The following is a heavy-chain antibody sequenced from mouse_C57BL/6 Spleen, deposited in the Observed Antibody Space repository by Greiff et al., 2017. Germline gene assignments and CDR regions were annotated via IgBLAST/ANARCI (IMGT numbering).Heavy chain of an antibody. CDR1: GYTFPSYG. Sequence: QVHVKQSGAELARPGASVKLSCKASGYTFPSYGISWVKQRTGQGLEWVGEIYPRSGNTYYNEKFKGKATLTADKSSSTAYMELRSLTSEDSAVYFCARSGDYDVGWFAYWGQGTLVTVSA. D-gene: IGHD2-4*01. CDR3: ARSGDYDVGWFAY. J-gene: IGHJ3*01. CDR2: IYPRSGNT. V-gene: IGHV1-81*01.